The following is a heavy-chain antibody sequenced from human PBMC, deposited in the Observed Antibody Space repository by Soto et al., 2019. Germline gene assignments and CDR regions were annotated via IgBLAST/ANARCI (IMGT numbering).Heavy chain of an antibody. J-gene: IGHJ6*02. CDR2: IIPIFGTA. CDR1: GGTFSSYA. CDR3: AREGRYSSGWFEYGMDV. D-gene: IGHD6-19*01. Sequence: GASVKVSCKASGGTFSSYAISWVRQAPGQGLEWMGGIIPIFGTANYAQKFQGRVTITADESTSTAYMELSSLRSEDTAVYYCAREGRYSSGWFEYGMDVWGQGTTVTVSS. V-gene: IGHV1-69*13.